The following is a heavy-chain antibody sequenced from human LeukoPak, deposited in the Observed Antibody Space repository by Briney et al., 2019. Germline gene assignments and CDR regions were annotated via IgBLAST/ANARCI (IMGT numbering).Heavy chain of an antibody. D-gene: IGHD6-13*01. CDR1: GGSISSFH. Sequence: PETLSLTCAVSGGSISSFHWSWIRQLAGKGLEWIGRIYTSGSTNYNPSLKSRVIMSVDTSKNQFSLKLSSVTAADTAVYYCARDVVAAAGTWDYWGQGTLVTVSS. V-gene: IGHV4-4*07. CDR3: ARDVVAAAGTWDY. J-gene: IGHJ4*02. CDR2: IYTSGST.